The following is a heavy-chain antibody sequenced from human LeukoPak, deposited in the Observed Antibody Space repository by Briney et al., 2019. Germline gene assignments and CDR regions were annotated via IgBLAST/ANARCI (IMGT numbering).Heavy chain of an antibody. CDR1: GYTFTSYY. D-gene: IGHD6-13*01. CDR2: INPSGGST. V-gene: IGHV1-46*01. CDR3: ARDGYSSSWEASVAFDI. Sequence: ASVKVSCKASGYTFTSYYMHWVRQAPGQGLEWMGIINPSGGSTSYAQKSQGRVTMTRDTSTSTVYVELSSLRSEDTAVYYCARDGYSSSWEASVAFDIWGQGTMVTVSS. J-gene: IGHJ3*02.